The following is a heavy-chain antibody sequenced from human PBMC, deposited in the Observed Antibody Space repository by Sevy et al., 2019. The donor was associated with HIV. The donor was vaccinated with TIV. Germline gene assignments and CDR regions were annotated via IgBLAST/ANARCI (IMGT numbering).Heavy chain of an antibody. CDR2: IIPIFGTA. CDR3: AIAAQAHYYYYGMDV. CDR1: GGTFSSYA. J-gene: IGHJ6*02. Sequence: ASVKVSCKASGGTFSSYAISWVRQAPGQGLEWMGGIIPIFGTANYAQKFQGRVTITAYESTSKAYMELSSLSFEDPAVYDCAIAAQAHYYYYGMDVWGQGTTVTVSS. D-gene: IGHD6-25*01. V-gene: IGHV1-69*13.